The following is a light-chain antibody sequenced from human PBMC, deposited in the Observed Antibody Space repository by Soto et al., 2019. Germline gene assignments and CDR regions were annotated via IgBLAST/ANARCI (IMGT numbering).Light chain of an antibody. CDR1: QGISSA. CDR2: DAS. V-gene: IGKV1-13*02. Sequence: AIQLTQSPSSLSASVGDRVTITRRASQGISSALAWYQQKPGKAPKLLIYDASSLESGGPSRFSGSGSGTDFTLTISSLQPEDCATDDCQQFNSYPPMYTCGQGTKLEIK. CDR3: QQFNSYPPMYT. J-gene: IGKJ2*01.